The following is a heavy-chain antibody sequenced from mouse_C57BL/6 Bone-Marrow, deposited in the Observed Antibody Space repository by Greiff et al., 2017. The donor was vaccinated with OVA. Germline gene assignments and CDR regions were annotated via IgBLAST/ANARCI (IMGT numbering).Heavy chain of an antibody. CDR1: GYTFTSYW. CDR2: IYPGSGST. D-gene: IGHD1-1*01. Sequence: QVQLQQPGAELVKPGASVKMSCKASGYTFTSYWITWVKQRPGQGLEWIGDIYPGSGSTNYNEKFKSKATLTVDTSSSTAYMQLSSLTSEDSAVYYCARHYITTVVARGYWGQGTTLTVSS. J-gene: IGHJ2*01. V-gene: IGHV1-55*01. CDR3: ARHYITTVVARGY.